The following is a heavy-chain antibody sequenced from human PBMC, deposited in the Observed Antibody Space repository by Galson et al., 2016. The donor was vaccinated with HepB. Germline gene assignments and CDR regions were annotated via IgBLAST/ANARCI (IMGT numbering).Heavy chain of an antibody. CDR3: ASSSHCSGGPCYWTYYYGMDV. D-gene: IGHD2-15*01. Sequence: SVKVSCKASGNIFSSYYIHWVRQAPGQGLEWMGIMNPDVGSTTYAQRFQGRVTMTRDTSTSTVYMELSSLRSEDTAVYYCASSSHCSGGPCYWTYYYGMDVWGQGTTVTVSS. J-gene: IGHJ6*02. CDR2: MNPDVGST. CDR1: GNIFSSYY. V-gene: IGHV1-46*01.